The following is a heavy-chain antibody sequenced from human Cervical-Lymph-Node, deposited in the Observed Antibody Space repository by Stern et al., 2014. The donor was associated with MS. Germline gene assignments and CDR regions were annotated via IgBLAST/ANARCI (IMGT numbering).Heavy chain of an antibody. Sequence: VQLVESGAEVKRPESSVKVSCKASGGSLSTLDISWVRQAPGQGLEWVVEIMPLFGTANYAQKFKGRLPITADESTSTVYMELSSLKSEDTAIYFCARHQAGIAANWGQGTLVTVTS. CDR1: GGSLSTLD. V-gene: IGHV1-69*19. CDR3: ARHQAGIAAN. J-gene: IGHJ4*02. CDR2: IMPLFGTA. D-gene: IGHD6-13*01.